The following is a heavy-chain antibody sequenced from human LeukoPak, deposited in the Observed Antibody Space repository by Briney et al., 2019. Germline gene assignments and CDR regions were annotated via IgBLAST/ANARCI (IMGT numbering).Heavy chain of an antibody. V-gene: IGHV4-59*01. CDR2: IYYCGST. CDR3: ARSYGSGNYFDY. CDR1: GGSISSYY. J-gene: IGHJ4*02. Sequence: PSETLSLTCTVSGGSISSYYWSWVRQPPGKGLEWIGYIYYCGSTNYNPSLKCRVTISVDTSKNQFSLKLSSVTAADTAVYYCARSYGSGNYFDYWGQGTLVTVSS. D-gene: IGHD3-10*01.